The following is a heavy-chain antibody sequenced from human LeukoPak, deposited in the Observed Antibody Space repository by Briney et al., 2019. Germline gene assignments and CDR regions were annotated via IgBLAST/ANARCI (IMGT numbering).Heavy chain of an antibody. J-gene: IGHJ4*02. Sequence: GGSLRLSCAASGFTFSNYWMHWIRQAPGKGLVWVSRINTDGSSTNYADSVKGRFTISRDNAKNTLYLQMNSLRAEDTAVYYCARADTGTTSSFDYWGQGILVTVSS. CDR1: GFTFSNYW. V-gene: IGHV3-74*01. CDR3: ARADTGTTSSFDY. CDR2: INTDGSST. D-gene: IGHD1-7*01.